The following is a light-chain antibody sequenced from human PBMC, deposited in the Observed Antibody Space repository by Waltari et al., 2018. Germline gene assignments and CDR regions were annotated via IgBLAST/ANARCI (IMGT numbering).Light chain of an antibody. CDR1: NSNIGAGFD. Sequence: QSVLTQPPSLSGAPGQRVTISCTGSNSNIGAGFDAHWYQHLPGTAPKLLIYGNTNRPSGVPDRFSGSKSGTSASLAITGLQAEDEADYTCQSYDTSLTGWVFGGGTKLTVL. J-gene: IGLJ2*01. CDR2: GNT. V-gene: IGLV1-40*01. CDR3: QSYDTSLTGWV.